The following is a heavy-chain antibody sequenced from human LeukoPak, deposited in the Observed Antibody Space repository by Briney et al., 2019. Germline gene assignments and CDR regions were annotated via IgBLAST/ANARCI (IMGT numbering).Heavy chain of an antibody. CDR3: AKGGRSLQTY. CDR1: GFTFSSYA. CDR2: IKEDGTET. D-gene: IGHD5-24*01. V-gene: IGHV3-7*03. Sequence: PGGSLRLSCAASGFTFSSYAMSWVRQAPGKGLEWVANIKEDGTETYYVDSVKGRFTISRDNAKNSLYLQMNSLRVEDTAVYYCAKGGRSLQTYWGQGTLVTVSS. J-gene: IGHJ4*02.